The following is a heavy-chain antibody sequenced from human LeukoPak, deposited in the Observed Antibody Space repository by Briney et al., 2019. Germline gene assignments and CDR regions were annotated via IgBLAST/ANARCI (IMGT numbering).Heavy chain of an antibody. Sequence: PGRSLRLSCAASGFTFSSYSMNWVRQAPGKGLEWVSSISSSSSYIYYADSVKGRFTISRDNAKNSLYLQMSSLRAEDTAVYYRARDSGYSGYDRVLDPWGQGTLVTVSS. J-gene: IGHJ5*02. CDR3: ARDSGYSGYDRVLDP. V-gene: IGHV3-21*01. D-gene: IGHD5-12*01. CDR1: GFTFSSYS. CDR2: ISSSSSYI.